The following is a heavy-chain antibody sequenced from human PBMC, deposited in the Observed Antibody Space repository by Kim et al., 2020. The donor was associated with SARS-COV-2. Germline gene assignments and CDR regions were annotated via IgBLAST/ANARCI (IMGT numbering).Heavy chain of an antibody. V-gene: IGHV3-15*01. CDR1: GFTFSNAW. CDR3: TTERLVVLWFGASVHLYSDY. J-gene: IGHJ4*02. Sequence: GGSLRLSCAASGFTFSNAWMSWVRQAPGKGLEWVCRIKGKTDGGKTDYAAPVKGRFTSARDESTHTLYLQMNSLKTEDTAVYYCTTERLVVLWFGASVHLYSDYCGQGTLVTVPS. D-gene: IGHD3-10*01. CDR2: IKGKTDGGKT.